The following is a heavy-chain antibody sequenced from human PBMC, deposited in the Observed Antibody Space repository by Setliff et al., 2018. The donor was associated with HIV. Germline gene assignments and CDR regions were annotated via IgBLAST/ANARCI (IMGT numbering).Heavy chain of an antibody. V-gene: IGHV4-61*08. CDR3: ARHNWQWTMGPNWFDP. D-gene: IGHD6-19*01. J-gene: IGHJ5*02. Sequence: PSETLSLTCTVSGGSISSDDYYWNWIRQPPGKGLEWIGYIYYSGTTKYNPSLKSRVTISVDTSKNQFSLKLSSVTAADTAVYYCARHNWQWTMGPNWFDPWGQGTLVTVSS. CDR2: IYYSGTT. CDR1: GGSISSDDYY.